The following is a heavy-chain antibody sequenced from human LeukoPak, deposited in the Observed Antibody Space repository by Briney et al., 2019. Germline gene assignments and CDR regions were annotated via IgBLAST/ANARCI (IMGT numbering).Heavy chain of an antibody. Sequence: SETLSLTCTVSGGSISNYYWSWIRQPAGEGLEWIGRIYTSGSTNYNPSLESRVTMSVDTSKKQFSLILSSVTAADTAVYYCARDRCNSTNCSARVAFDIWGQGTMVTVSS. CDR2: IYTSGST. CDR3: ARDRCNSTNCSARVAFDI. D-gene: IGHD2-2*01. V-gene: IGHV4-4*07. J-gene: IGHJ3*02. CDR1: GGSISNYY.